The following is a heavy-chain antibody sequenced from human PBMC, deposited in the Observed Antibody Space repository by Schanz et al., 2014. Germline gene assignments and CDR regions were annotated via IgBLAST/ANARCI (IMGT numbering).Heavy chain of an antibody. CDR2: INPNSGTT. D-gene: IGHD6-13*01. CDR1: GYTFTSHG. CDR3: ARDGVDAAAGGNY. J-gene: IGHJ4*02. Sequence: QVQLVQSGAEVKKPGASVKVSCKASGYTFTSHGISWVRQAPGQGLEWMGWINPNSGTTNYAQKFQGWVTMTRDTSISTAYMELSRLKSDDTAVYYCARDGVDAAAGGNYWGQGTLVTVSS. V-gene: IGHV1-2*04.